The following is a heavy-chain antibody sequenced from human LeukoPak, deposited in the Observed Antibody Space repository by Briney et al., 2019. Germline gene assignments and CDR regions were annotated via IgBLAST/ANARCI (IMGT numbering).Heavy chain of an antibody. CDR1: GFIFNNNA. V-gene: IGHV3-23*01. CDR2: INGGGDAT. CDR3: ARCTASCYANAFDV. D-gene: IGHD2-2*01. J-gene: IGHJ3*01. Sequence: PGGSLRLSCATSGFIFNNNAMSWVRQAPGKGLEWVSAINGGGDATEYADSVKGRFTISRDNSKNTLYLQMNSLRPDDTAVYYCARCTASCYANAFDVWGQGTLLTVSS.